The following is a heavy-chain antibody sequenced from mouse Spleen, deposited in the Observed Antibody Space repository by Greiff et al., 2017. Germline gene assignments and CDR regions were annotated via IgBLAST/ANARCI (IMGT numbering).Heavy chain of an antibody. CDR1: GFNIKDDY. V-gene: IGHV14-4*01. CDR3: TTHSSGYD. D-gene: IGHD3-1*01. J-gene: IGHJ2*01. CDR2: IDPENGDT. Sequence: VQLQQSGAELVRPGASVKLSCTASGFNIKDDYMHWVKQRPEQGLEWIGWIDPENGDTEYASKFQGKATITADTSSNTAYLQLSSLTSEDTAVYYCTTHSSGYDWGQGTTLTVSS.